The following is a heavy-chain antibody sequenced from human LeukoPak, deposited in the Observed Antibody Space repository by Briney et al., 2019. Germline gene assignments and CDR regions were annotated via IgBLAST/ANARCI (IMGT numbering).Heavy chain of an antibody. D-gene: IGHD3-22*01. CDR1: GFTFGSYA. J-gene: IGHJ4*02. CDR3: AKVGLEVVVPTFFDY. Sequence: GSLRLSCAASGFTFGSYAMSWVRQAPGKGLEWVSVISGSGGSTYYADSVKGRFTISRDNSKNTLYLQMNSLRVEDTAVYYCAKVGLEVVVPTFFDYWGQGTLVTVSS. V-gene: IGHV3-23*01. CDR2: ISGSGGST.